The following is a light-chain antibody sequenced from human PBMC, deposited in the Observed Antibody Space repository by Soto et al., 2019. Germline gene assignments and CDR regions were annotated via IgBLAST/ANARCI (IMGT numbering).Light chain of an antibody. CDR3: KSYAGSNTYV. J-gene: IGLJ1*01. CDR1: KNDIGVYDF. Sequence: QSVLTQPPSASGSPGQSVTISCTGTKNDIGVYDFVSWYQHHPAKAPRLIIYEVVQRPSGVPDRFSGSKSGNTASLTVSGLQAADDADYFCKSYAGSNTYVFGSGTKVTVL. V-gene: IGLV2-8*01. CDR2: EVV.